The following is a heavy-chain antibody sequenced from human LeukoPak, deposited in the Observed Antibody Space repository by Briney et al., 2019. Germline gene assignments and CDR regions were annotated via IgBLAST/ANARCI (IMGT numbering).Heavy chain of an antibody. CDR1: GYTLTELS. CDR3: ATAESSTTTYYYGMDV. J-gene: IGHJ6*02. D-gene: IGHD2-2*01. CDR2: FDPEDGET. V-gene: IGHV1-24*01. Sequence: ASVKVSCKVSGYTLTELSMHWVRQAPGKGLEWIGGFDPEDGETIYAQKFQGRVTMTEDTSTDTAYMELSSLRSEDTAVYYCATAESSTTTYYYGMDVWGQGTTASVSS.